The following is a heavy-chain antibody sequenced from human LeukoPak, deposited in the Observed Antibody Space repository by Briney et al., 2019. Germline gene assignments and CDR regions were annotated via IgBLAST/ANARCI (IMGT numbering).Heavy chain of an antibody. D-gene: IGHD2-2*01. Sequence: PGGSLRLSCAASGFTFSSYGMHWVRRAPGKGLEWVAFIRYDATNEYYADSVKGRFTISRDNSKKILYLQMNSLRPEDTAVYYCARGGERYCSSTSCLLPDYRGQGTLVTVSS. J-gene: IGHJ4*02. CDR3: ARGGERYCSSTSCLLPDY. CDR1: GFTFSSYG. V-gene: IGHV3-30*02. CDR2: IRYDATNE.